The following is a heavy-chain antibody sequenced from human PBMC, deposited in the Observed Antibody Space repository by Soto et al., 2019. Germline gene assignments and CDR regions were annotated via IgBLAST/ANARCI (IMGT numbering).Heavy chain of an antibody. CDR3: AKDQLRARDIVLMVYAIGFDY. V-gene: IGHV3-30*18. J-gene: IGHJ4*02. Sequence: PGVSLRLSCAASGFTFSSYGMHWVRQAPGKGLEWVAVISYDGSNKYYADSVKGRFTISRDNSKNTLYLQMNSLRAEDTAVYYCAKDQLRARDIVLMVYAIGFDYWVQGTLVTVSS. CDR2: ISYDGSNK. CDR1: GFTFSSYG. D-gene: IGHD2-8*01.